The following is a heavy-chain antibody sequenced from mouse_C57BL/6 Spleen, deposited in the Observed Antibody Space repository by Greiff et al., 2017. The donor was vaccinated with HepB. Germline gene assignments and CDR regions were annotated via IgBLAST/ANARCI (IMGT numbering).Heavy chain of an antibody. CDR2: IYPRSGNT. CDR1: GYTFTSFG. V-gene: IGHV1-81*01. Sequence: QQSCKASGYTFTSFGISWVKQRTGQGLEWIGEIYPRSGNTYYNEKFKGKATLTADKSSSTAYMELRSLTSEDSAVYFCARKRDWYFDVWGTGTTVTVSS. J-gene: IGHJ1*03. CDR3: ARKRDWYFDV.